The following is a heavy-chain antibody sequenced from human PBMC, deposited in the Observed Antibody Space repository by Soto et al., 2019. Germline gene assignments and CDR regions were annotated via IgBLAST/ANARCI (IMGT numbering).Heavy chain of an antibody. Sequence: PSETLSLTFAVSGGSISRSNWWSWVRQPPGKGLEWIGEIYHSGSTNYNPSLKSRVTISVDKSKNQFSLKLSSLTAADTAVYYCARSITFDWLFFDNWGQGSLVT. J-gene: IGHJ4*02. V-gene: IGHV4-4*02. CDR2: IYHSGST. CDR1: GGSISRSNW. D-gene: IGHD3-9*01. CDR3: ARSITFDWLFFDN.